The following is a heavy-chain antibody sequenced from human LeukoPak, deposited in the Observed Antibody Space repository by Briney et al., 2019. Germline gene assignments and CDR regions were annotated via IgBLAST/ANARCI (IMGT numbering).Heavy chain of an antibody. V-gene: IGHV3-73*01. D-gene: IGHD3-3*01. CDR2: IGNKASNYAT. CDR3: AGNYDSWTGLNY. Sequence: PGGSLRLSCAASGFTFSGSAMHWVRQASGKGLEWDGHIGNKASNYATDYAPSLKGRFTISRDDSKDTAYLQVNSLKPEDTAVYYCAGNYDSWTGLNYWGLGTLVTVSS. CDR1: GFTFSGSA. J-gene: IGHJ4*02.